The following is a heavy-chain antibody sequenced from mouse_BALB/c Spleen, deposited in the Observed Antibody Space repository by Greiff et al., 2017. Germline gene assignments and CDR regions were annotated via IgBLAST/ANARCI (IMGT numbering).Heavy chain of an antibody. J-gene: IGHJ4*01. CDR3: VRYDDAMDY. D-gene: IGHD2-14*01. CDR1: GFTFSSYA. Sequence: EVKLVESGGGLVKPGGSLKLSCAASGFTFSSYAMSWVRQTPEKRLEWVATISSGGSYTYYPDSVKGRFTISRDNAKNTLYLQMSSLRSEDTAMYYCVRYDDAMDYWGQGTSVTVSS. V-gene: IGHV5-9-3*01. CDR2: ISSGGSYT.